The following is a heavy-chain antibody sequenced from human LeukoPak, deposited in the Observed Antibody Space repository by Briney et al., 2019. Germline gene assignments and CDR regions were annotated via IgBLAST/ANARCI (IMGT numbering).Heavy chain of an antibody. CDR2: TSSSSSYI. Sequence: PGGSLRLSCAASGFTFSSYSMNWVRQAPGKGLEWVSSTSSSSSYIYYADSVKGRFTISRDNAKNSLYLQMNSLRAEDTAVYYCRTTSEHYDFWSGYHTWARSDAFDIWGQGTMVTVSS. CDR3: RTTSEHYDFWSGYHTWARSDAFDI. CDR1: GFTFSSYS. D-gene: IGHD3-3*01. J-gene: IGHJ3*02. V-gene: IGHV3-21*01.